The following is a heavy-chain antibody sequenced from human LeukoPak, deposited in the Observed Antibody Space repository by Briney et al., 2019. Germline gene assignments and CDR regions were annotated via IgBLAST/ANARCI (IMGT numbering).Heavy chain of an antibody. D-gene: IGHD5-24*01. J-gene: IGHJ4*02. V-gene: IGHV1-69*17. CDR2: IIPIVCIA. Sequence: SVKVSCKASGGTFSTYPISWVRQAPGQGLEWMGGIIPIVCIANYAQKFRGRVTITADKSTNTAYMELSSLRSEDTAVYYCARDGEMAAIYFDYWGQGTLVTVSS. CDR3: ARDGEMAAIYFDY. CDR1: GGTFSTYP.